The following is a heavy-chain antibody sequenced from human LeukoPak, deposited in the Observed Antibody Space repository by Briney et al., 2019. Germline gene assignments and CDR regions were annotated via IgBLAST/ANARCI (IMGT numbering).Heavy chain of an antibody. V-gene: IGHV1-24*01. Sequence: ASVKVSCKVSGYTLTELSMHWVRQAPGKGLEWMGGFDPEDGATIYAQKFQGRVTMTEDTSTDTVYMELSSLRSEDTAVYYCATGRQLWLRPPFDYWGQGTLVTVSS. CDR1: GYTLTELS. CDR3: ATGRQLWLRPPFDY. D-gene: IGHD5-18*01. CDR2: FDPEDGAT. J-gene: IGHJ4*02.